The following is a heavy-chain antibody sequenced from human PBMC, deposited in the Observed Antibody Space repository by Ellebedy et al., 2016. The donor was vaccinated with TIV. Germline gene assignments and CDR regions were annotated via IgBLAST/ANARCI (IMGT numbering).Heavy chain of an antibody. V-gene: IGHV3-33*05. J-gene: IGHJ4*02. D-gene: IGHD7-27*01. CDR2: ISYDGSKK. Sequence: GESLKISCAASGFTFSSHGMHWVRQTPGKGLEWVSVISYDGSKKYYADSVMGRFTISRDNAKNSLYLEINNLRADDTAVYHCARDVTGIRGFGYWGQGTLVTVSS. CDR3: ARDVTGIRGFGY. CDR1: GFTFSSHG.